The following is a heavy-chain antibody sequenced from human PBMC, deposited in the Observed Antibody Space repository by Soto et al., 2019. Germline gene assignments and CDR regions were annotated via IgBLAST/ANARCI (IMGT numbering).Heavy chain of an antibody. V-gene: IGHV4-59*01. CDR3: ARVSSSWGLVNYFDY. D-gene: IGHD6-13*01. J-gene: IGHJ4*02. CDR1: GGSISSFY. CDR2: ISHSGST. Sequence: PSETLSLTCTVSGGSISSFYWSWIRQPPGKGLEWIGYISHSGSTNYNPSLKSRVTMSVDTSKNQFSLRLNSVTAADTAVYYCARVSSSWGLVNYFDYWGQGTLVTVSS.